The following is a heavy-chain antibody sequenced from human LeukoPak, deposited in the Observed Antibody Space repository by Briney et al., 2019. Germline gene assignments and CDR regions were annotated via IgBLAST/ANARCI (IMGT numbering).Heavy chain of an antibody. CDR3: AAETSIVGAQYDAFDI. J-gene: IGHJ3*02. Sequence: ASVKVSCKASGYTFSKYGISWVRQAPGQGLEWMAWISAYNGNTNYAQKFQGRVTITRDMSTSTAYMELSSLRSEDTAVYYCAAETSIVGAQYDAFDIWGQGTMVTVSS. CDR2: ISAYNGNT. CDR1: GYTFSKYG. V-gene: IGHV1-18*01. D-gene: IGHD1-26*01.